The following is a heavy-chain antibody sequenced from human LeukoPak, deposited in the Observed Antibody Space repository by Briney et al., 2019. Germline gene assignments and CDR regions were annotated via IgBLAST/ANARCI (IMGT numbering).Heavy chain of an antibody. D-gene: IGHD3-22*01. J-gene: IGHJ4*02. CDR3: ARGYDSSGYYPGALDY. Sequence: GGSLRLSCAASGVTFSSYVSYSMNWVRQAPGKGLEWVSSISVRSSHIYYVDSVKGRFTISRDNAKNSLYLQMNSLRAEDTAVYYCARGYDSSGYYPGALDYWGQGTLVTVSS. V-gene: IGHV3-21*01. CDR1: GVTFSSYVSYS. CDR2: ISVRSSHI.